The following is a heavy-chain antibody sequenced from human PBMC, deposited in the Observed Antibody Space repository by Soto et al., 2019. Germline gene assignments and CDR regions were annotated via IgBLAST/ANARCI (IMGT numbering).Heavy chain of an antibody. V-gene: IGHV3-23*01. J-gene: IGHJ4*02. CDR3: VKEWTPRRAFDF. CDR2: INPSGGST. D-gene: IGHD5-12*01. Sequence: PGGSLRLSCAASGFMFRSYAMSWVRQAPGKGLEWVSGINPSGGSTFYADSVKGRFTISRDNSKNTLYLQMNSLRVEDTAKYYCVKEWTPRRAFDFWGQGTPAPVYS. CDR1: GFMFRSYA.